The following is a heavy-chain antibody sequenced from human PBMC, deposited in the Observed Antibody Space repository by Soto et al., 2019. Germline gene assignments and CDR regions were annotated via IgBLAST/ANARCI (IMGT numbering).Heavy chain of an antibody. Sequence: QITLKESGPTLVKPTQTLTLTCTFSGFSLSTSGVGVSWLRQPPGKALEWLALIYWDEDKRYSPFLESRLTITKDTSTNEVVLTMTNMDPVDTGTYYCAHKGGRGAAMDVWGQGTTVTVSS. CDR2: IYWDEDK. D-gene: IGHD2-15*01. J-gene: IGHJ6*02. CDR3: AHKGGRGAAMDV. V-gene: IGHV2-5*02. CDR1: GFSLSTSGVG.